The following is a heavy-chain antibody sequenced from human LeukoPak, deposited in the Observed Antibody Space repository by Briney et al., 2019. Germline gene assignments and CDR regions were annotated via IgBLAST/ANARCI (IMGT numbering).Heavy chain of an antibody. D-gene: IGHD2-15*01. V-gene: IGHV3-73*01. CDR3: TRPQSGGSDY. CDR2: IRSKANSYAT. CDR1: GFTFSGSA. Sequence: GGSLRLSCAASGFTFSGSAMHWVRPASGKGLEWVGRIRSKANSYATAYAASVKGSFTISRDDSKNTAYLQMNSLKTEDSAVYYCTRPQSGGSDYWGQGTLVTVSS. J-gene: IGHJ4*02.